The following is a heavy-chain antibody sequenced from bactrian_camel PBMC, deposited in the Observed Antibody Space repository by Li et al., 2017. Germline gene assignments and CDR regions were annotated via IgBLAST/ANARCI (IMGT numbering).Heavy chain of an antibody. CDR1: GFTFSSYY. Sequence: HVQLVESGGGLVQPGGSLRLSCAASGFTFSSYYMSWVRQAPGKGLEWVSTIRSDGSNTYYSDSVKGRFTISKDNAKNTLYLQMNSLRPEDTAMYYCAADLSWRALAGVLSRAGYNVWGQATQVTV. CDR2: IRSDGSNT. D-gene: IGHD5*01. J-gene: IGHJ4*01. V-gene: IGHV3-2*01. CDR3: AADLSWRALAGVLSRAGYNV.